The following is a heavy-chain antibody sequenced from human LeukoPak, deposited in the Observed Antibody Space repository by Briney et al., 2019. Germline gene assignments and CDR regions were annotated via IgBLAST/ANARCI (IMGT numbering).Heavy chain of an antibody. CDR2: ISAYNGNT. D-gene: IGHD3-3*01. CDR3: ARDHAPYDFWSGYYYYYGMDV. CDR1: GYTFTSYG. J-gene: IGHJ6*02. Sequence: ASVEVSCKASGYTFTSYGISWVRQAPGQGLEWMGWISAYNGNTNYAQKLQGRVTMTTDTSTSTAYMELRGQRSDDTAVYYCARDHAPYDFWSGYYYYYGMDVWGQGTTVTVSS. V-gene: IGHV1-18*01.